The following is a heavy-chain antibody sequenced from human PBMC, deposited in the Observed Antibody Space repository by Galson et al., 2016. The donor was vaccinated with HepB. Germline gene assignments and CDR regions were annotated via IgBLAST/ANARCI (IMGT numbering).Heavy chain of an antibody. V-gene: IGHV3-21*01. J-gene: IGHJ3*02. CDR1: GFIFSSYS. CDR3: ARDPHYYHSSGYYYPDAFDI. Sequence: SLRLSCAASGFIFSSYSMNWVRQAPGKGLEWVSSIPSDSTYMYYADSVKGRFTISRDNAKNSLYLRMHLLRDEDTAVYYCARDPHYYHSSGYYYPDAFDIWGQGTMVTVSS. CDR2: IPSDSTYM. D-gene: IGHD3-22*01.